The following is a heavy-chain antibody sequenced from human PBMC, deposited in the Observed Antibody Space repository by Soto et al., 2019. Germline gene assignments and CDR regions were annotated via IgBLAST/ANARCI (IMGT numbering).Heavy chain of an antibody. J-gene: IGHJ4*01. CDR3: TTDSCFSRIRVLFDY. V-gene: IGHV3-15*07. Sequence: NPGGSLRLSCAASGFTFSNAWINWVRQAPGKGLEWVGRVKSKNDGGTTDFAAPVKGRFAISRDDSKNMVYLEMNSLQTEDTAIYYFTTDSCFSRIRVLFDYWGQGTLVTVSS. D-gene: IGHD2-21*01. CDR2: VKSKNDGGTT. CDR1: GFTFSNAW.